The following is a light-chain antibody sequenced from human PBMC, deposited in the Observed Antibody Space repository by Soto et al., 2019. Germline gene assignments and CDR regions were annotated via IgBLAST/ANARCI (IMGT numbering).Light chain of an antibody. CDR1: SSDVGGYSF. V-gene: IGLV2-14*01. CDR2: EVS. CDR3: TSYTSSSTPWV. Sequence: QSVLTQPASVSGSPGQSITISCTGTSSDVGGYSFVSWYQQHPGKAPKLMIYEVSNRPSGVSNRFSGSKSGNTASLTISGLQAEDEAEYYCTSYTSSSTPWVFGGGTKLTVL. J-gene: IGLJ3*02.